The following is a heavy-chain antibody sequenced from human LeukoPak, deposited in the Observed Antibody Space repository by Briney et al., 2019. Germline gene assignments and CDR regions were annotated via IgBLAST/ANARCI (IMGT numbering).Heavy chain of an antibody. CDR1: GFTFSSYS. Sequence: PGGSLRLSCAASGFTFSSYSMNWVRQAPGKGLEWVSSISSSSSYIYYADSVKGRFTISRDNAKNSLYLQMNSLRAEDTAVYYCAKDRQPHYYYYYMDVWGQGTTVTVPS. J-gene: IGHJ6*02. D-gene: IGHD6-13*01. CDR2: ISSSSSYI. CDR3: AKDRQPHYYYYYMDV. V-gene: IGHV3-21*01.